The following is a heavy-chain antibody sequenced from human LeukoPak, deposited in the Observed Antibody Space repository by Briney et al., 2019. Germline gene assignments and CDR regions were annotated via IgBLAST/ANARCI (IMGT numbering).Heavy chain of an antibody. J-gene: IGHJ4*02. CDR2: IYYSGST. CDR3: ARRVLGEYYFDY. V-gene: IGHV4-39*01. D-gene: IGHD1-26*01. Sequence: KPSETLSLTCTVSGGSISSSSYYWGWIRQPPGKGQEWIGSIYYSGSTYYNPSLKSRVTISVDTSKNQFSLKLSSVTAADTAVYYCARRVLGEYYFDYWGQGTLVTVSS. CDR1: GGSISSSSYY.